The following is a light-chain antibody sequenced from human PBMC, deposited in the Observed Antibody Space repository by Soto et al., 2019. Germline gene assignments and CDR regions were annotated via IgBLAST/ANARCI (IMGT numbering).Light chain of an antibody. CDR2: GAS. J-gene: IGKJ5*01. CDR3: QQYAAPPVT. CDR1: QSVSNNY. Sequence: EIVLTQSPGTLSLSPGDGASLSCGASQSVSNNYLAWYQQKPCQAPRLLVYGASTRATGIPDRFSGSGSGTDFILAISGLEPEDFAVYYCQQYAAPPVTFGQGTRLEI. V-gene: IGKV3-20*01.